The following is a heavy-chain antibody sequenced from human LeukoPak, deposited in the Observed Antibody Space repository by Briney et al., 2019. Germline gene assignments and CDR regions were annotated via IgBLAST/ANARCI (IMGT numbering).Heavy chain of an antibody. J-gene: IGHJ4*02. D-gene: IGHD4-23*01. CDR1: GFTFSSYV. CDR2: IRYDESKT. Sequence: GGSLRLSCTSSGFTFSSYVMHWVRQAPGKGLEWVAFIRYDESKTYYADSVRGRFTISRDNSKNTLYLQMNGLRLEDTAIYYCAKEYGGSHIDYSGQGALVAVSS. V-gene: IGHV3-30*02. CDR3: AKEYGGSHIDY.